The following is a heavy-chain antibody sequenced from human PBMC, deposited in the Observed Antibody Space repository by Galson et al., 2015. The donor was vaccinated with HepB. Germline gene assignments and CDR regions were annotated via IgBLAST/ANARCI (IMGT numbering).Heavy chain of an antibody. Sequence: SLRLSCAASGFTFSGSAMHWVRQASGKGLEWVGRIRSKANSYATAYAASVKGRFTISRDDSKNTAYLQMNSLKTEDTAVDYWTRRLSGYGSGRSDAFDIWGQGTMVTVSS. J-gene: IGHJ3*02. CDR1: GFTFSGSA. V-gene: IGHV3-73*01. D-gene: IGHD3-10*01. CDR3: TRRLSGYGSGRSDAFDI. CDR2: IRSKANSYAT.